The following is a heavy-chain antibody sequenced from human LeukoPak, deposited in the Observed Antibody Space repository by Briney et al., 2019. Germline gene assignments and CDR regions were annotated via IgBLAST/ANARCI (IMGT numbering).Heavy chain of an antibody. CDR3: ARDPSETRIAVAVINWFDP. D-gene: IGHD6-19*01. V-gene: IGHV4-34*01. Sequence: PSETLSLTCAVYGGSFSGYYWSWIRQPPGKGLEWIGEINHSGSTNYNPSLKSRVTISVDTSKNQFSLKLSSVTAADTAVYYCARDPSETRIAVAVINWFDPWGQGTLVTVSS. J-gene: IGHJ5*02. CDR2: INHSGST. CDR1: GGSFSGYY.